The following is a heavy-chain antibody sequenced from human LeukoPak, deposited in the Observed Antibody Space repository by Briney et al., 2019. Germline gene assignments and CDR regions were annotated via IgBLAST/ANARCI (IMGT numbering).Heavy chain of an antibody. Sequence: SETLSLTCTVSGGSISSGNYYWSWIRQPAGKGLEWIGRIYTSGSTNYNPSLKSRVTISVDTSKNQFSLKLSSVTAADTAVYYCARSQWGQLVYYYYYMDVWGKGTTVTISS. D-gene: IGHD6-13*01. J-gene: IGHJ6*03. CDR1: GGSISSGNYY. CDR3: ARSQWGQLVYYYYYMDV. V-gene: IGHV4-61*02. CDR2: IYTSGST.